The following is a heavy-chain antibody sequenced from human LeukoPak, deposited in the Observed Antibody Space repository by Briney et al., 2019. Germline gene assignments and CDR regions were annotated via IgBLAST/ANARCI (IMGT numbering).Heavy chain of an antibody. Sequence: SETLSLTCTVSGGSISSSSYYWGWIRQPPGKGLEWIGSIYYSGSTYYNPSLKSRVTISVDTSKNQFSLKLSSVTAADTAVYYCARGDSPYCSGGSRYFQGFDYWGQGTLVTVSS. CDR2: IYYSGST. V-gene: IGHV4-39*01. CDR3: ARGDSPYCSGGSRYFQGFDY. J-gene: IGHJ4*02. D-gene: IGHD2-15*01. CDR1: GGSISSSSYY.